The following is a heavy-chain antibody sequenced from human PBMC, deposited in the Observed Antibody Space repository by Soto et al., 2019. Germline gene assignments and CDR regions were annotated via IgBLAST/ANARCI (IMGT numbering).Heavy chain of an antibody. Sequence: ASVKVSCKASGYTFTNYGITWVRQAPGQGLEWMGWISTYDGNTNYAQRLQGRVTLTTDTSTSTAYWKLRSLRSDDTAVNFCKRVGLKNFVFWGGFLDYWGQGTPVHVS. CDR1: GYTFTNYG. CDR3: KRVGLKNFVFWGGFLDY. V-gene: IGHV1-18*04. CDR2: ISTYDGNT. D-gene: IGHD3-3*01. J-gene: IGHJ4*02.